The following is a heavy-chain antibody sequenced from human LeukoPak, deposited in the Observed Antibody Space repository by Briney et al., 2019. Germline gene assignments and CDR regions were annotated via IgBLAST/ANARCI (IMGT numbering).Heavy chain of an antibody. Sequence: SETLSLTCTVSGYSISSGYYWGWIRQPPGKGLEWIGSIYRSGSTYYNPSLKSRVTISVDTSKNQFSLKLSSVTAADTAVYYCARDFGYYDSSGYYSDYWGQGTLVTVSS. CDR1: GYSISSGYY. D-gene: IGHD3-22*01. CDR2: IYRSGST. CDR3: ARDFGYYDSSGYYSDY. J-gene: IGHJ4*02. V-gene: IGHV4-38-2*02.